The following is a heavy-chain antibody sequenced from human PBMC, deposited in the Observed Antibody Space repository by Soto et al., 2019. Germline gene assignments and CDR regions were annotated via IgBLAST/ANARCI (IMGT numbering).Heavy chain of an antibody. CDR3: ARDTFGGAYDFLH. CDR1: GLTVRSFY. CDR2: ISSGGST. Sequence: EVQLVESGGGLVQPGGSLRLSGAASGLTVRSFYMTWVRQAPGKGLQWAAVISSGGSTYYADSVKGRFTISRDNSKNTLYLEMNSLRAEDTAVYYCARDTFGGAYDFLHGGQGTLVTVSS. J-gene: IGHJ4*02. D-gene: IGHD3-3*01. V-gene: IGHV3-66*01.